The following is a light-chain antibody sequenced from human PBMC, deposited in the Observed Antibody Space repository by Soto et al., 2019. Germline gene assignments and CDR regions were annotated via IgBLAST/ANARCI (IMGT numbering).Light chain of an antibody. Sequence: QSALTQPASVSGSPGQSITISCTGTSSDVGSYNLVSWYQQHPGKAPKLMIYEGSKRPSGVSNRFSGSKSGNTASLTISGLQAEDEADYYCSSYTRSSTLYVFGTGTKLTVL. CDR3: SSYTRSSTLYV. CDR1: SSDVGSYNL. V-gene: IGLV2-14*02. CDR2: EGS. J-gene: IGLJ1*01.